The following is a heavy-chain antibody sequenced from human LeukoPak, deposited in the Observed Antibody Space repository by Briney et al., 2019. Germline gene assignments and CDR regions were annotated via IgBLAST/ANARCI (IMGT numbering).Heavy chain of an antibody. CDR3: ARRRLGETTTANWFDP. Sequence: PSETLSLTCTVSRGSISSSSYYWGWIRQPPGKGLEWIGSIYYGGNTYYNPSLKSRVTISVDTSKNQFSLKLSSVTAADTAVYYCARRRLGETTTANWFDPWGQGTLVTVSS. J-gene: IGHJ5*02. D-gene: IGHD4-17*01. CDR1: RGSISSSSYY. V-gene: IGHV4-39*01. CDR2: IYYGGNT.